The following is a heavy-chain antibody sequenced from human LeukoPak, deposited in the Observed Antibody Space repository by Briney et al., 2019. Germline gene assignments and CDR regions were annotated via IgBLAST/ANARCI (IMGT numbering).Heavy chain of an antibody. CDR3: ARILRCFDWLLETPDY. J-gene: IGHJ4*02. D-gene: IGHD3-9*01. CDR1: GFTFSDYY. V-gene: IGHV3-11*01. CDR2: ISSSGSTI. Sequence: GGSLGLSCAASGFTFSDYYMSWLRQAPGKGLEWVSYISSSGSTIYYADSVKGRFTISRDNAKNSLYLQMNSLRAEDTAVYYCARILRCFDWLLETPDYWGQGTLVTVSS.